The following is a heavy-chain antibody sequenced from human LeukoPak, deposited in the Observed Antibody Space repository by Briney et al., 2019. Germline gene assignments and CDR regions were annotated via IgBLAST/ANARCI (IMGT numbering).Heavy chain of an antibody. J-gene: IGHJ6*02. CDR2: INYSGST. V-gene: IGHV4-59*01. CDR3: ARDRYYYFDMEV. Sequence: SETLSLTCSISGGSISSNYWSWIRQPPGKGLEWIGYINYSGSTNSHPSLKSRVTRSVDTSMNQFALKLLSVTAADTALYYCARDRYYYFDMEVWLRGTTVSVSS. CDR1: GGSISSNY.